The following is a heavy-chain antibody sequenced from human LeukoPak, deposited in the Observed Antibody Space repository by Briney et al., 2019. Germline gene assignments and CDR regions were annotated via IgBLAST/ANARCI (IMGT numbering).Heavy chain of an antibody. CDR2: INPSGGST. Sequence: GASVTVSCTASGYTFTSYYMHWVRQAPGQGLEWMGIINPSGGSTNYAQKFQGRVSMTRDTSTSTVYMELSSLRSEDTAMYWCARGYYDSSGYDPGLGYWGQGTLVTVSS. V-gene: IGHV1-46*01. D-gene: IGHD3-22*01. CDR1: GYTFTSYY. CDR3: ARGYYDSSGYDPGLGY. J-gene: IGHJ4*02.